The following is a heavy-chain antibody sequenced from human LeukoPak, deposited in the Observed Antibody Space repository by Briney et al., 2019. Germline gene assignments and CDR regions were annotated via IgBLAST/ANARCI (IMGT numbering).Heavy chain of an antibody. V-gene: IGHV3-23*01. CDR3: AKARIAAAGTGAFDV. D-gene: IGHD6-13*01. Sequence: GGSLRLSCAASGFTVSSYGMTWVRQAPGKGLEWVSAFSATDGSAQYAESVRGRFTIFRDNSKNSLYLQMNSLRDEDTAVYFCAKARIAAAGTGAFDVWGQGTMVTVSS. J-gene: IGHJ3*01. CDR1: GFTVSSYG. CDR2: FSATDGSA.